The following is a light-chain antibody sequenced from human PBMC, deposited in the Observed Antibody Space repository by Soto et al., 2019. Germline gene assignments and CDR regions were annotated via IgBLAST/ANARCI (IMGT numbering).Light chain of an antibody. CDR1: QDISNY. CDR2: DAS. J-gene: IGKJ5*01. Sequence: DIQMTQSPSSLSASVGDRVTITCRASQDISNYLNWYQQRPGKAPKLLIYDASNLERGVPSRFSGTRSGTHFTLAITSVQPEDVATYYCQQSDRLPITFGQGTRLET. V-gene: IGKV1-33*01. CDR3: QQSDRLPIT.